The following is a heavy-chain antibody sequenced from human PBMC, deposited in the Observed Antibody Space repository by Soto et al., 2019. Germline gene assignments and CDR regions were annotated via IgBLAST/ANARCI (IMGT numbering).Heavy chain of an antibody. J-gene: IGHJ6*02. V-gene: IGHV1-18*04. Sequence: QVQLVQSGAEVKKPGASVKVSCKAYGYTFTSYGISWVRQAPGQGLEWMGWISAYNGNTNYAQKLQGRVTMTTDTSTSTAYMELRSLRSDDTAVYYCARDIVVVPAATPYYYYGMDVWGQGTTVTVSS. CDR2: ISAYNGNT. CDR1: GYTFTSYG. CDR3: ARDIVVVPAATPYYYYGMDV. D-gene: IGHD2-2*01.